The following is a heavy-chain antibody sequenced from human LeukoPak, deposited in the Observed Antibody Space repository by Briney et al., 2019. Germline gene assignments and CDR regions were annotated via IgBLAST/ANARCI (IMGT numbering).Heavy chain of an antibody. CDR2: ISGSGGIT. V-gene: IGHV3-23*01. D-gene: IGHD3-9*01. J-gene: IGHJ4*02. Sequence: GRSLRLSCAASGLTFSSYAMSWVRQAPGKGLEWVSAISGSGGITYYADSVKGRFTISRDNSKNTLFLQMNSLRAEDTAVYYCAKDHTPIPTSIYFDYWGQGTLVTVSS. CDR3: AKDHTPIPTSIYFDY. CDR1: GLTFSSYA.